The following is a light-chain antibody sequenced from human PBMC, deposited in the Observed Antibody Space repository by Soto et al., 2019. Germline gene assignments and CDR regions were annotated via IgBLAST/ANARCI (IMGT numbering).Light chain of an antibody. V-gene: IGLV1-40*01. CDR2: RNI. Sequence: QLVLTQPPSVSGAPGQGVTISCTGSSSNIGAGYDVHWYQQLPGTAPRLLIYRNINRPSGVPDRFFGSKSGTSASLAITGLQAEDEADYYCHSYDSTLSGVVFGGGTKLTVL. J-gene: IGLJ2*01. CDR3: HSYDSTLSGVV. CDR1: SSNIGAGYD.